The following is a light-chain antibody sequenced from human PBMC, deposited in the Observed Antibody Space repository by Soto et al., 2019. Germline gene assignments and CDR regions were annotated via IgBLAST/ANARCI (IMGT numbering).Light chain of an antibody. CDR1: QSVSSY. CDR2: DAS. Sequence: EIVLTQSPATLSLSPGERATLSCRASQSVSSYLGWYQQKPGQAPRLLIYDASNRATGIPARFSGSGSGTEFTLTISSLQSEDFAVYYCQQYNNWPVTFGQGTRLEIK. J-gene: IGKJ5*01. CDR3: QQYNNWPVT. V-gene: IGKV3-11*01.